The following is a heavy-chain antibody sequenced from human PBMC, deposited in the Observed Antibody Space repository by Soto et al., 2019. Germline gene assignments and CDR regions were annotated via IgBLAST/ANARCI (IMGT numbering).Heavy chain of an antibody. CDR2: IDPSDSYT. Sequence: GESLNISCKGSGYSFTSYWISLVRQMPGKGLEWMGRIDPSDSYTNYSPSFQGHVTISADKSISTAYLQWSSLKASDTAMYYCASPQTERVVRGVLRYYYYYGMDVWGQGTTVTVSS. CDR3: ASPQTERVVRGVLRYYYYYGMDV. D-gene: IGHD3-10*01. J-gene: IGHJ6*02. CDR1: GYSFTSYW. V-gene: IGHV5-10-1*01.